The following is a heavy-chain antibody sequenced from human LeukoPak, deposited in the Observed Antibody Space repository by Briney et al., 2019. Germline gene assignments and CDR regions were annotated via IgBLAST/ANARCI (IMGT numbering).Heavy chain of an antibody. D-gene: IGHD7-27*01. CDR2: IWYDGSNK. CDR1: GFTFNNYG. CDR3: ARDHSPKWGSGERYFDF. J-gene: IGHJ4*02. Sequence: GRSLRLSCAASGFTFNNYGMHWVRQAPGKGLEWVAVIWYDGSNKYYADSVKGRFTFSRDNSKNTLYLQMSSLRAEDTAVYYCARDHSPKWGSGERYFDFWGQGTLVTVSS. V-gene: IGHV3-33*01.